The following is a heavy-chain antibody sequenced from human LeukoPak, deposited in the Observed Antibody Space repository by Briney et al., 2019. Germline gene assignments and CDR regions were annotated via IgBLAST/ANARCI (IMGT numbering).Heavy chain of an antibody. CDR3: AELGITMIGGV. D-gene: IGHD3-10*02. J-gene: IGHJ6*04. CDR1: GFTFSTYT. CDR2: TSYDGSNK. V-gene: IGHV3-30*04. Sequence: GGSLRLSCVASGFTFSTYTMHWVRQAPGKGLERVALTSYDGSNKYYADSVKGRFTISRDNAKNSLYLQMNSLRAEDTAVYYCAELGITMIGGVWGKGTTVTIPS.